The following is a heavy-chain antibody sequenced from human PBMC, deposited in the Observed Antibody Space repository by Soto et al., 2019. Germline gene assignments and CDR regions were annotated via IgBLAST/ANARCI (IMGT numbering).Heavy chain of an antibody. V-gene: IGHV3-30-3*01. CDR2: ISYDGSNK. D-gene: IGHD3-22*01. J-gene: IGHJ3*02. Sequence: VAVISYDGSNKYYADSVKGRFTISRDNSKNTLYLQMNSLRAEDTAVYYCARPITMIVVVDAFDIWGQGTMVTVSS. CDR3: ARPITMIVVVDAFDI.